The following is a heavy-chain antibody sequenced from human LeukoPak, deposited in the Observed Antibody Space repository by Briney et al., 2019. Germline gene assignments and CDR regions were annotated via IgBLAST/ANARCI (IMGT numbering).Heavy chain of an antibody. D-gene: IGHD2-2*01. CDR3: ARAGGCSSTSCYYYYGMDV. Sequence: GRSLRLSCAASGFTFSSYAMHWVRQAPGKGLEWVAVISYDGSNKYYADSVKGRFTISRDNSENTLYLQMNSLRAEDTAVYYCARAGGCSSTSCYYYYGMDVWGQGTTVTVSS. J-gene: IGHJ6*02. CDR1: GFTFSSYA. CDR2: ISYDGSNK. V-gene: IGHV3-30-3*01.